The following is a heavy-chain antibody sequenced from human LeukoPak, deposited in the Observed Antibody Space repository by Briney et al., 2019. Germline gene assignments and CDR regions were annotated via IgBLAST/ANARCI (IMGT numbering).Heavy chain of an antibody. V-gene: IGHV3-30*02. CDR3: ARDSKQWLVPYYFDY. D-gene: IGHD6-19*01. Sequence: GGSLRLSCAASGFTFSSYGMHWVRQAPGKGLEWVAFIRYDGSNKYYADSVKGRFTISRDNSKNTLYLQMNSLRAEDTAVYYCARDSKQWLVPYYFDYWGQGTLVTVSS. CDR1: GFTFSSYG. J-gene: IGHJ4*02. CDR2: IRYDGSNK.